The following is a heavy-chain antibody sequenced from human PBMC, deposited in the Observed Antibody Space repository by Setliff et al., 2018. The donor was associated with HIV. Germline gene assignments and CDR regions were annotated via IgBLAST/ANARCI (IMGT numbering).Heavy chain of an antibody. J-gene: IGHJ4*02. CDR1: GGSFSSYY. Sequence: PSETLSLTCAVYGGSFSSYYWGWVRQPPGKGLAWIGEVNHSGNYNYDPSLKSRVTISVDTSKNQFSLKLNSVTAADTAVYFCARVLPRMAASSRGGFFDYWGQGNPVTVSS. CDR3: ARVLPRMAASSRGGFFDY. V-gene: IGHV4-34*01. D-gene: IGHD6-6*01. CDR2: VNHSGNY.